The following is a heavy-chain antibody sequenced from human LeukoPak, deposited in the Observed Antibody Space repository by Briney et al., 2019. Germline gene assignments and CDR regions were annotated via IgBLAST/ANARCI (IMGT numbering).Heavy chain of an antibody. CDR1: GYSLTTYY. CDR2: INCSSGRT. CDR3: ARDPANIAVAGTTTY. Sequence: ASVKVSCKAFGYSLTTYYMHWVRQAPGQGLEWMGIINCSSGRTNYAQKFQGRVTITADKSTSTAYMELSSLRSEDTAVYYCARDPANIAVAGTTTYWGQGTLVTVSS. V-gene: IGHV1-46*01. D-gene: IGHD6-19*01. J-gene: IGHJ4*02.